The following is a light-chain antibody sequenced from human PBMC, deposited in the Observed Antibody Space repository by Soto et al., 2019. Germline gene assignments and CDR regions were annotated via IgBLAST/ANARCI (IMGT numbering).Light chain of an antibody. CDR1: QGISSY. Sequence: DIPLPQYPSFLSASVGDRVTITCRASQGISSYLAWYQQKPGKAPKLLIYAAFTLQSGVPSRFRGSGSGTEFTLTISSLQPEDFATYYCQQLNSYPLTFGPGTKVDI. V-gene: IGKV1-9*01. CDR3: QQLNSYPLT. J-gene: IGKJ3*01. CDR2: AAF.